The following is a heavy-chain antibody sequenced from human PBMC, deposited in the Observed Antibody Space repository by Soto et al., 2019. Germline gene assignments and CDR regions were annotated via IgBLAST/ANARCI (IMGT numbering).Heavy chain of an antibody. CDR1: GGTFSSYA. CDR2: IIPIFGTA. V-gene: IGHV1-69*13. J-gene: IGHJ5*02. CDR3: ARTSSSWPNWFDP. D-gene: IGHD6-13*01. Sequence: SVKVSCKASGGTFSSYAISWVRQAPGQGLEWMGGIIPIFGTANYAQKFQGRVTITADESTSTAYMELRSLRSDDTAVYYCARTSSSWPNWFDPWGQGTLVTVSS.